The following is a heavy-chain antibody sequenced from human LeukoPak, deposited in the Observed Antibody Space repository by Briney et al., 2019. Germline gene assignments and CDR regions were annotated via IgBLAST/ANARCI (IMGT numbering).Heavy chain of an antibody. CDR3: AKAPGSSVFDI. D-gene: IGHD3-10*01. Sequence: PGGSLRLSCAASGFTFSPYYMSWIRQAPGKGLEWVSFISSSGSTIYYADSVKGRFTISRDNAKNSLYLQMNSLRADDTAVYYCAKAPGSSVFDIWGQGTMVTVSS. CDR2: ISSSGSTI. V-gene: IGHV3-11*04. J-gene: IGHJ3*02. CDR1: GFTFSPYY.